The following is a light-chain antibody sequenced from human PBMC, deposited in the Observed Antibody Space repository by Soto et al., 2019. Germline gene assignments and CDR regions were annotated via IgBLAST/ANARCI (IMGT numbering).Light chain of an antibody. J-gene: IGKJ5*01. CDR1: PGVSNT. Sequence: EIVMTQSPATVSLSPGEQSTLSCRASPGVSNTLAWYQQRPGQAPRLLIYGASIRAPGIPARFSGGGSGTEFTLTITSLQSEDFAVYYCQQYENWPYTFGQGTRLEI. CDR3: QQYENWPYT. V-gene: IGKV3-15*01. CDR2: GAS.